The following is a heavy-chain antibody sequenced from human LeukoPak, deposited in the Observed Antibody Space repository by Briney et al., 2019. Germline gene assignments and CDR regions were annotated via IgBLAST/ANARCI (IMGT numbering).Heavy chain of an antibody. CDR1: GGPISTSSYY. D-gene: IGHD3-22*01. Sequence: PSETLSLTCTVSGGPISTSSYYWGWVRQPPGKGLEWIGNSYYSGSTYYNPSLKSRVTISVDTSKNQSSLQLNSVTAADTAVYYCVTRDTVDISMIREDMGEFDNWGQGTLVTVAS. CDR3: VTRDTVDISMIREDMGEFDN. CDR2: SYYSGST. V-gene: IGHV4-39*07. J-gene: IGHJ4*02.